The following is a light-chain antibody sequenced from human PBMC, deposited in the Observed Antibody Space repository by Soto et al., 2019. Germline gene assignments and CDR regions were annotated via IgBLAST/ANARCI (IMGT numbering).Light chain of an antibody. CDR2: DAS. J-gene: IGKJ1*01. Sequence: ETMMTQSPDTLSVSLGERATLSCRASQSLRSSLAWYQQKPGQAPRLLIYDASTRATGIPARFSGSGSGTDFTLNISGLQSEDFAVYYWQQYNNWPQTFGHGTKVEIK. V-gene: IGKV3-15*01. CDR3: QQYNNWPQT. CDR1: QSLRSS.